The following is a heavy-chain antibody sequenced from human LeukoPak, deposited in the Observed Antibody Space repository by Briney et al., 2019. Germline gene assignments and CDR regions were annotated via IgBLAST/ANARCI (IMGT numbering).Heavy chain of an antibody. D-gene: IGHD2/OR15-2a*01. J-gene: IGHJ4*02. CDR2: INSDGSLT. Sequence: GGSLRLSCAASGRYCMHWVRQAPGKGLVWVSHINSDGSLTSYADSVKGRFTISKDNAKNTVYLQMSNLRVEDTAVYYCVSFYETYWGRGTLVTVSS. CDR3: VSFYETY. CDR1: GRYC. V-gene: IGHV3-74*01.